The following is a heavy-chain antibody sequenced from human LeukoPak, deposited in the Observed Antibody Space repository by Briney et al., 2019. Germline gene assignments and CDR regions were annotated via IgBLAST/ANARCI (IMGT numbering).Heavy chain of an antibody. CDR1: GGSISSYY. V-gene: IGHV4-59*01. CDR2: IYYSGST. J-gene: IGHJ4*02. Sequence: SETLSLTCTVSGGSISSYYWSWIRQPPGKGLEWIGYIYYSGSTNYNPSLKSRVTISVDTSKNQFSLKLSSVTAADTAVYYCARHKDSGYEVLDYWGQGTLVTVSS. D-gene: IGHD5-12*01. CDR3: ARHKDSGYEVLDY.